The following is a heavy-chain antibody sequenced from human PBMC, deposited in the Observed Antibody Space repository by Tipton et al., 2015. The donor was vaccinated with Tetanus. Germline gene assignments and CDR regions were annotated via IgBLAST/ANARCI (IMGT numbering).Heavy chain of an antibody. D-gene: IGHD7-27*01. V-gene: IGHV5-51*01. CDR3: ARRLGPYTGDQIWHFDL. J-gene: IGHJ2*01. Sequence: QLVQSGAEVKKPGESLKISCKASGHNSRSYWVSWVRQMPGKGLEWMGIIYPGDSDTTYSPSFQGQVTISADRSISTAYLQWSSLKASDTAVFFCARRLGPYTGDQIWHFDLWGRGTLVTVSS. CDR2: IYPGDSDT. CDR1: GHNSRSYW.